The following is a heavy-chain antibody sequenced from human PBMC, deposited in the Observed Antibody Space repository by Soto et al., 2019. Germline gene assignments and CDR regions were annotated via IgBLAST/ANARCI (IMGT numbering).Heavy chain of an antibody. CDR1: GYTFTSYA. J-gene: IGHJ4*02. Sequence: VSVKVSSKASGYTFTSYAMHSVRHAPGQRLEWMGWINAGNGNTKYSQKFQGRVTITRDTSASTAYMELSSLRSEDTAVYYCASGYCSGGSCFGAILGYWGQGTLVTVSS. D-gene: IGHD2-15*01. CDR3: ASGYCSGGSCFGAILGY. V-gene: IGHV1-3*01. CDR2: INAGNGNT.